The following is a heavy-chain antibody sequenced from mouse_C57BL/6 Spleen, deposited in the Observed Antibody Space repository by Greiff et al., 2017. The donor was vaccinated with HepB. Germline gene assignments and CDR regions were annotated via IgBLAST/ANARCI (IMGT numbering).Heavy chain of an antibody. Sequence: QVHVKQSGAELVKPGASVKLSCKASGYTFTSYWMHWVKQRPGQGLEWIGMIHPNSGSTNYNEKFKSKATLTVDKSSSTAYMQLSSLTSEDSAVYYCARPSYYYGSSHYFDYWGQGTTLTVSS. CDR1: GYTFTSYW. CDR3: ARPSYYYGSSHYFDY. J-gene: IGHJ2*01. V-gene: IGHV1-64*01. D-gene: IGHD1-1*01. CDR2: IHPNSGST.